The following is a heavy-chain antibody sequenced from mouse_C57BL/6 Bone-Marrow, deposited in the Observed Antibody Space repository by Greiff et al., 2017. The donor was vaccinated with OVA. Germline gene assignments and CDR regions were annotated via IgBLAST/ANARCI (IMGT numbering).Heavy chain of an antibody. V-gene: IGHV1-64*01. CDR1: GYTFPSSW. CDR3: ARPNWACFAY. D-gene: IGHD4-1*01. CDR2: IHPNSGST. Sequence: QVQLQQPGAELVKPGASVKLSCKASGYTFPSSWMHWVKQRPGQGLEWIGMIHPNSGSTNYNEKFKSKATLTVDKSSSTAYMQLSSLTSEDSAVYYCARPNWACFAYWGQGTLVTVSA. J-gene: IGHJ3*01.